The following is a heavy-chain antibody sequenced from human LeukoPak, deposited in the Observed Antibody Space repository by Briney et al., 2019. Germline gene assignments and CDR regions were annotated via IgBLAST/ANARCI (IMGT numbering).Heavy chain of an antibody. CDR3: TRDSGIAVAGPEGY. D-gene: IGHD6-19*01. CDR2: IRSKAYGGTT. V-gene: IGHV3-49*03. J-gene: IGHJ4*02. CDR1: GGSISSYY. Sequence: LSLTCTVSGGSISSYYWSWFRQAPGKGLEWVGFIRSKAYGGTTEYAASVKGRFTISRDDSKSIAYLQMNSLKTEDTAVYYCTRDSGIAVAGPEGYWGQGTLVTVSS.